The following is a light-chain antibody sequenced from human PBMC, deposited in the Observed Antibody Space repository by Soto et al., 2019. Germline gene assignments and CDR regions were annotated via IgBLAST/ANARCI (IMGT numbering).Light chain of an antibody. CDR1: SSDVGGYNY. V-gene: IGLV2-14*01. CDR2: DVS. CDR3: SSYTSSSTLPYV. J-gene: IGLJ1*01. Sequence: QSVLTQPASVSGSPGQSITISWTGTSSDVGGYNYVSWYQQHPGKAPKLMIYDVSNRPSGVSNRFSGSKSGNTASLTISGLQAEDEADYYCSSYTSSSTLPYVFGTGTKLTVL.